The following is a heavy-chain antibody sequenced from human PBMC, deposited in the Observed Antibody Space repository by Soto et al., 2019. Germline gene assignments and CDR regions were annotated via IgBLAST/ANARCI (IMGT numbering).Heavy chain of an antibody. CDR1: AGTFSSYA. J-gene: IGHJ6*02. Sequence: QVQLVQSGAEVKKPGSSVKVACTASAGTFSSYAISWVRQAPGQGLEWMGGIIPIFGTAHYAQKFQARVTITADESTSTAYMELSRLRSEDTAVDYCARDFWGGLVVVPAAIRYGMEVWGQGTTVTFSS. CDR2: IIPIFGTA. V-gene: IGHV1-69*12. D-gene: IGHD2-2*02. CDR3: ARDFWGGLVVVPAAIRYGMEV.